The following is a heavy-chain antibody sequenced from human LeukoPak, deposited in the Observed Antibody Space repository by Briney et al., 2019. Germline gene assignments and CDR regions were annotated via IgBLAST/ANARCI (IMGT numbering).Heavy chain of an antibody. J-gene: IGHJ5*01. D-gene: IGHD2-15*01. CDR1: GYTFTGYY. Sequence: ASVKVSCKASGYTFTGYYMHWVRQAPGQGLEWMGRINPNSGGTNYAQTFQGRVTMTRDTSISTPYMELSRLRSNGAAVYYCARDRSDNWFDSWGQGTLVTVSS. CDR3: ARDRSDNWFDS. CDR2: INPNSGGT. V-gene: IGHV1-2*06.